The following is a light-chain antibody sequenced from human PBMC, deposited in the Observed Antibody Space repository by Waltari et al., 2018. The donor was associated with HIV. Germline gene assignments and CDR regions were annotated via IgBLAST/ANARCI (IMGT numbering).Light chain of an antibody. Sequence: EIVLTQSPATLSLSPGERATLSCRASQSVSSSLAWYQQKPGQDPRLLIYDASNRATGIPARFSGSGSGTDFTLTISSLEPEDIAVYYCQRRSNPFTFGPGTKVDIK. CDR1: QSVSSS. CDR3: QRRSNPFT. V-gene: IGKV3-11*01. CDR2: DAS. J-gene: IGKJ3*01.